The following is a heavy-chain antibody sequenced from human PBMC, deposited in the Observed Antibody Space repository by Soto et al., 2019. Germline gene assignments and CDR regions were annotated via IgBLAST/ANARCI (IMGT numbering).Heavy chain of an antibody. Sequence: QVQLQQWGAGLLKPSETLSLTCAVYGGSFSGYYWSWIRQPPGKGLEWIGEINHSGSTNYNPSLKSRVTISVDTSKNHFSLQLSSVTAEDSAVYYCARGLRHNWNYGGRFDPWGQGTLVTVSS. CDR3: ARGLRHNWNYGGRFDP. CDR1: GGSFSGYY. D-gene: IGHD1-7*01. V-gene: IGHV4-34*01. CDR2: INHSGST. J-gene: IGHJ5*02.